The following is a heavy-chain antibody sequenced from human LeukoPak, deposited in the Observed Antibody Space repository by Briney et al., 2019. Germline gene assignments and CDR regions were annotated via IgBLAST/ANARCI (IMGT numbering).Heavy chain of an antibody. CDR2: ISGSGGST. V-gene: IGHV3-23*01. J-gene: IGHJ6*02. Sequence: GGSLRLSCAASGFTFSSYAMSWVRQAPGKGLEWVSAISGSGGSTYYADPVKGRFTISRDNSKNTLYLQMNSLRAEDTAVYYCAKSSSAYCGGDCQEDVWGQGTTVTVSS. CDR3: AKSSSAYCGGDCQEDV. D-gene: IGHD2-21*02. CDR1: GFTFSSYA.